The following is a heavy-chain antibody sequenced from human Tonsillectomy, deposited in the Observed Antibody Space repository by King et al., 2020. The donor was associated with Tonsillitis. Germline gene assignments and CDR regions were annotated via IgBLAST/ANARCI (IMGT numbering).Heavy chain of an antibody. CDR2: ISYDGNNK. J-gene: IGHJ4*02. CDR3: ATHIVLTAPLYY. V-gene: IGHV3-30*03. Sequence: VQLVESGGGVVQPGRSLRLSCAASGFTFSNYGMHWVRQAPGKGLEWVAVISYDGNNKYYADSVKGRFTISRDNSKNTLYLQMNTLRAEDTAVYYCATHIVLTAPLYYWGQGTLVTVSS. CDR1: GFTFSNYG. D-gene: IGHD2-21*02.